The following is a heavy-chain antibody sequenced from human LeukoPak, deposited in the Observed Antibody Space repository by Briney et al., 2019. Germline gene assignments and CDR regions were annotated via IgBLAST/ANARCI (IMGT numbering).Heavy chain of an antibody. J-gene: IGHJ6*02. CDR1: GFTFSSYA. CDR2: ISGSGGST. Sequence: GGSLRLSCAASGFTFSSYAMSWVRQAPGKGLEWVSAISGSGGSTYHADSVKGRFTISRDNSKNTLYLQMNSLRAEDTAVYYCAKGSSSSWYLDYYYGMDVWGQGTTVTVSS. D-gene: IGHD6-13*01. CDR3: AKGSSSSWYLDYYYGMDV. V-gene: IGHV3-23*01.